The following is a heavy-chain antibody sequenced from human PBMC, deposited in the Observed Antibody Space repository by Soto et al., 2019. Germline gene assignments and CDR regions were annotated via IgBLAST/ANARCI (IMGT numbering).Heavy chain of an antibody. CDR1: GFTFSSYS. V-gene: IGHV3-21*01. D-gene: IGHD1-7*01. CDR2: ISSSSSYI. J-gene: IGHJ6*02. Sequence: GGSLRLSCAASGFTFSSYSMNWVRQAPGKGLEWVSSISSSSSYIYYADSVKGRFTISRDNAKNSLYLQMNSLRAEDTAVYYCARDGIYNWNYVNLYGMDVWGQGTAVTVSS. CDR3: ARDGIYNWNYVNLYGMDV.